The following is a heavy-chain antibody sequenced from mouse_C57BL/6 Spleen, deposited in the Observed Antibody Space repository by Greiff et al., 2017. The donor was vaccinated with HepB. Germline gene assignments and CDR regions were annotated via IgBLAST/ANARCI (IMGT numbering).Heavy chain of an antibody. D-gene: IGHD1-1*01. Sequence: QVQLKQPGAELVRPGSSVKLSCKASGYTFTSYWMHWVKQRPIQGLEWIGNIDPSDSETHYNQKFKDKATLTVDKSSSTAYMQLSSLTSEDSAVYYCARYGSSYETWFAYWGQGTLVTVSA. CDR2: IDPSDSET. J-gene: IGHJ3*01. V-gene: IGHV1-52*01. CDR3: ARYGSSYETWFAY. CDR1: GYTFTSYW.